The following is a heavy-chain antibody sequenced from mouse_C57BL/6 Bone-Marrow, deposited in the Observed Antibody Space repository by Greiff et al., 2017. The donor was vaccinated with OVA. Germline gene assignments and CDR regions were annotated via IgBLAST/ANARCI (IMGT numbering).Heavy chain of an antibody. D-gene: IGHD2-3*01. Sequence: QVQLQQPGAELVMPGASVKLSCKASGYTFTSYWMHWVKQRPGQGLEWIGEIDPSDSNTNYNQKFKGKSTLTVDKSSSTAYMQLSILTAEYSAVYCSAWARYDGLWDYWGQGTAVTVSS. CDR3: AWARYDGLWDY. V-gene: IGHV1-69*01. CDR2: IDPSDSNT. CDR1: GYTFTSYW. J-gene: IGHJ4*01.